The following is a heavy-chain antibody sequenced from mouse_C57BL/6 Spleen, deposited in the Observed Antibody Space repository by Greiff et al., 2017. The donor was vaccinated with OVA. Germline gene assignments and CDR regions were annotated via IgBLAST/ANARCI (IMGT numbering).Heavy chain of an antibody. D-gene: IGHD1-1*01. J-gene: IGHJ3*01. CDR1: GFSLTSYG. CDR2: IWSGGST. Sequence: VKLVESGPGLVQPSQSLSITCTVSGFSLTSYGVHWVRQSPGKGLEWLGVIWSGGSTDYNAAFISRLSISKDNSKSQVFFKMNSLQADDTAIYYCARNYLDYYGSSPFAYWGQGTLVTVSA. V-gene: IGHV2-2*01. CDR3: ARNYLDYYGSSPFAY.